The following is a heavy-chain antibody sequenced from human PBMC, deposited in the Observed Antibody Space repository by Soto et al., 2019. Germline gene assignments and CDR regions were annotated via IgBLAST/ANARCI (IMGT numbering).Heavy chain of an antibody. Sequence: GESLKISCQGSGYSFTRYCISWVRQMPGKGLEWMGRIDPSDSYTNYSPSFQGHVSISADESISTAYLQWSSLKASDTAMYYCARRRRSGMDVWGQGTTVTVSS. CDR3: ARRRRSGMDV. CDR1: GYSFTRYC. J-gene: IGHJ6*02. V-gene: IGHV5-10-1*01. CDR2: IDPSDSYT.